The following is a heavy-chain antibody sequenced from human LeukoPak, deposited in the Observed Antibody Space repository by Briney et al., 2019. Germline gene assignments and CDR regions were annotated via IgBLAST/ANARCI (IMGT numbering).Heavy chain of an antibody. Sequence: GRSLRLSCAASGFTFSSYSMNRVRQAAGHGLECVSLISSSSSYIYYADSVKGRFTISRDNAKSPLYPQMNSLRAEDTAVYYCASGPIIAVAGTGYWGQGTLVTVSS. D-gene: IGHD6-19*01. CDR2: ISSSSSYI. V-gene: IGHV3-21*01. CDR3: ASGPIIAVAGTGY. CDR1: GFTFSSYS. J-gene: IGHJ4*02.